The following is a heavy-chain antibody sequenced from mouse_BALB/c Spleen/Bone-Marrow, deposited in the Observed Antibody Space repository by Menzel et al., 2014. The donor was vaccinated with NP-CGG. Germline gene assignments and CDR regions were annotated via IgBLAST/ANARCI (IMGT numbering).Heavy chain of an antibody. CDR1: GYTFTSYW. J-gene: IGHJ4*01. CDR2: INPSNGRT. V-gene: IGHV1S81*02. CDR3: ARASWLLRYYYAMDY. Sequence: QVHVKQSGAELVKPGASVKLSCKASGYTFTSYWMHWVKRRPGQDLEWIGEINPSNGRTNYNEKFRSKATLTVDKSSSTAYMQLSSLTSEDSAVYYCARASWLLRYYYAMDYWGQGTSVTVSS. D-gene: IGHD2-3*01.